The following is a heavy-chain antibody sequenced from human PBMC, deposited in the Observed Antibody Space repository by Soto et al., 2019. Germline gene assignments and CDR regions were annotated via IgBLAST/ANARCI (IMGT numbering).Heavy chain of an antibody. Sequence: SGPTLVNPTQTLTLTCTFSGFSLSTSGMCVSWIRQPPGKALEWLARIDWDDDKYYSTSLKTRLTISKDTSKNQVVLTMTNMDPVDTATYYCARFPPLHYDFWSGFPFDPWGQGTLVTVSS. J-gene: IGHJ5*02. CDR2: IDWDDDK. V-gene: IGHV2-70*11. CDR3: ARFPPLHYDFWSGFPFDP. CDR1: GFSLSTSGMC. D-gene: IGHD3-3*01.